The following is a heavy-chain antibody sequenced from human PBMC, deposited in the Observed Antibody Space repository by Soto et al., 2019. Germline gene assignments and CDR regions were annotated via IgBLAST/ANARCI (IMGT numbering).Heavy chain of an antibody. CDR3: AREDDGGDSLDV. CDR2: IHHSGAI. V-gene: IGHV4-30-4*08. Sequence: SETLSLTCIVSGGSINSDYYHWTWIRQSPGKGLEWIGYIHHSGAILYNPSFKSRLAISVDTSKNQFSLHLSSVTDTDTAVYFCAREDDGGDSLDVWGQGTTVTVSS. D-gene: IGHD2-21*02. CDR1: GGSINSDYYH. J-gene: IGHJ6*02.